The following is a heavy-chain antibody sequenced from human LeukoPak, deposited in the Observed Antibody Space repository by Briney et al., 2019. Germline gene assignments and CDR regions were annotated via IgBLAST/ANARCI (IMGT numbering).Heavy chain of an antibody. V-gene: IGHV1-46*01. J-gene: IGHJ5*02. CDR2: INPSGGST. CDR1: GYTFTSYY. CDR3: ATSRGYCSGGSCYSGNWFDP. Sequence: ASVKVSCKASGYTFTSYYMHWVRQAPGQGLEWMGIINPSGGSTSYAQKFQGRVTMTEDTSTDTAYMELSSLRSEDTAVYYCATSRGYCSGGSCYSGNWFDPWGQGTLVTVSS. D-gene: IGHD2-15*01.